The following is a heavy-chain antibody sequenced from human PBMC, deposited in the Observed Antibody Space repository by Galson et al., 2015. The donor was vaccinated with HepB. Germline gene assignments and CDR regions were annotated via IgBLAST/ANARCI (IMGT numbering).Heavy chain of an antibody. CDR2: ICGSGGST. J-gene: IGHJ3*02. V-gene: IGHV3-23*01. CDR1: GFTFSSYA. Sequence: SLRLSCAASGFTFSSYAMSWVRQAPGKGLEWVSAICGSGGSTYYADSVKGRFTISRDNSKNTLYLQMNSLSAEDTAVYYCARGTKDAFDIWGQGTMVTVSS. CDR3: ARGTKDAFDI. D-gene: IGHD2-8*01.